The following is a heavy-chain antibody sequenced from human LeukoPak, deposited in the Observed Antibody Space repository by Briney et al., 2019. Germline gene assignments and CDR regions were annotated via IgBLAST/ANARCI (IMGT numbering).Heavy chain of an antibody. V-gene: IGHV4-61*02. D-gene: IGHD3-9*01. Sequence: SETLSLTCTVSGGFINSGTHYWTWIRQPAGKGLEWIGRIYTSGSTNHKPSLKSRVTISVDASKNQFSLKLGSVTAADTAVYYCAREESDWSSLGYYYHYMDVWGKGTTVTISS. CDR1: GGFINSGTHY. CDR2: IYTSGST. CDR3: AREESDWSSLGYYYHYMDV. J-gene: IGHJ6*03.